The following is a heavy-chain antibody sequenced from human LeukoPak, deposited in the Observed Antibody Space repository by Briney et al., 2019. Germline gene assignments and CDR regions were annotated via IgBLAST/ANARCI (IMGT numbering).Heavy chain of an antibody. CDR1: GFTFTTYG. J-gene: IGHJ4*02. D-gene: IGHD6-13*01. CDR3: AKHSSSWHFFDY. CDR2: IISNGGGT. Sequence: GGSLRLSCAASGFTFTTYGMSWVRQAPGRGLEWVSAIISNGGGTYYADSVKGRFTISRDNSKNTLYLQMNSLTAEDTAVYSCAKHSSSWHFFDYWGQGTLVTVSS. V-gene: IGHV3-23*01.